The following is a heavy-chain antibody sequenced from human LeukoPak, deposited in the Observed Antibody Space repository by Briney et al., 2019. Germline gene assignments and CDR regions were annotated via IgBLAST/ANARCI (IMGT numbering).Heavy chain of an antibody. V-gene: IGHV3-7*01. CDR3: VRWDCSTISCYLHHVDY. D-gene: IGHD2-2*01. J-gene: IGHJ4*02. CDR2: IKQDGSEK. CDR1: GFTLSDHW. Sequence: GGSLRLSCTASGFTLSDHWMGWVRQAPGKGLEWVANIKQDGSEKYYVDSVRGRFTISRDNAKNSLYLQMSSLRVEDTAVYYCVRWDCSTISCYLHHVDYWGQGTLATVSS.